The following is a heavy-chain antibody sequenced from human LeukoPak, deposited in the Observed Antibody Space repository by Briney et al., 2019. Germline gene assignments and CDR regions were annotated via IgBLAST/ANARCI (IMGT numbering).Heavy chain of an antibody. CDR2: IYPGDSDT. V-gene: IGHV5-51*01. J-gene: IGHJ3*02. CDR1: GYSFTSYW. Sequence: GESLKISCKGSGYSFTSYWIGWVRQMPGKGLEWMGIIYPGDSDTRYSPSFQGQVTISADKSISTAYLQWSSLKASDTAMYYCASLSGGAAAVNLDAFDIWGQGTMVTVSS. CDR3: ASLSGGAAAVNLDAFDI. D-gene: IGHD6-13*01.